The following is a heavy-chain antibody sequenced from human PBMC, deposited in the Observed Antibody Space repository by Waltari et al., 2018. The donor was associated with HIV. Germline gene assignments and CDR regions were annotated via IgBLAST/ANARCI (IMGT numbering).Heavy chain of an antibody. J-gene: IGHJ4*02. CDR2: IFHSGNT. Sequence: QVQLHESGPGLVKPLETLSLTCAVSGYSISSGSYWGWIRQPPGKGLEWIGSIFHSGNTYYNPSLKSRVTVSVDTSKNQFSLKLSSVTAADTALYYCARVGYCSGGNCSTPLFDNWGQGTLVTVSS. V-gene: IGHV4-38-2*01. CDR3: ARVGYCSGGNCSTPLFDN. CDR1: GYSISSGSY. D-gene: IGHD2-15*01.